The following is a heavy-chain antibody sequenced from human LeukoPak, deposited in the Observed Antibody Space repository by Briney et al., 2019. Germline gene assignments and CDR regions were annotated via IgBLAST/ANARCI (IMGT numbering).Heavy chain of an antibody. CDR3: ATDIVVVPAAMSFDY. V-gene: IGHV3-9*01. Sequence: GRSLRLSCAASGFTFDDYAMHWVRQAPGKGLEWVSGISWNSGSIGYADSVKGRFTISRDNSKNTLYLQMNSLRAEDTAVYYCATDIVVVPAAMSFDYWGQGTLVTVSS. CDR2: ISWNSGSI. J-gene: IGHJ4*02. CDR1: GFTFDDYA. D-gene: IGHD2-2*01.